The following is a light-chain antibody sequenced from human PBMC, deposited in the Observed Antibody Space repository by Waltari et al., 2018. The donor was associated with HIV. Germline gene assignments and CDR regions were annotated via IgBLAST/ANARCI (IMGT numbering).Light chain of an antibody. CDR1: SSDVGGYNY. CDR2: DVT. CDR3: CSYAGSSTVI. Sequence: QSALTQPASVSGSPGQSITISCTGTSSDVGGYNYVSWYQQPPGKAPKLLIYDVTKRPSGVSNRLSGSQSGNTASLTISGLQAEDEAAYYCCSYAGSSTVIFGGGTKLTVL. J-gene: IGLJ2*01. V-gene: IGLV2-23*02.